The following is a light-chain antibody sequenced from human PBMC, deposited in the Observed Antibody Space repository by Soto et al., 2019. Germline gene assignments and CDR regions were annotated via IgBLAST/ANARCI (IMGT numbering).Light chain of an antibody. Sequence: DIQMTQSPSTLSASVGDRGTITCRASQTVNGWLAWYQQKPGKAPKLLIYAASNLESGVPSRFSGSGSASEFTLTISSLQPDDSATYYCQHYNSNPWTFGQGTKV. V-gene: IGKV1-5*01. CDR1: QTVNGW. CDR3: QHYNSNPWT. J-gene: IGKJ1*01. CDR2: AAS.